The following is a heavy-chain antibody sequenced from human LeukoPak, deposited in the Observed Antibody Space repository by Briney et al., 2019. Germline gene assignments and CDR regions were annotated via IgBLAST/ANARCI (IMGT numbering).Heavy chain of an antibody. CDR3: ARDQYYYDSSGYYSLFFDY. D-gene: IGHD3-22*01. CDR2: ISAYNGNT. J-gene: IGHJ4*02. Sequence: ASVKVSCKASGYTFTSYGISWVRQAPGQGLEWMGWISAYNGNTNYAQKLQGRVTMTTDTSTSTAYMELSRLRSDDTAVYYCARDQYYYDSSGYYSLFFDYWGQGTLVTVSS. V-gene: IGHV1-18*01. CDR1: GYTFTSYG.